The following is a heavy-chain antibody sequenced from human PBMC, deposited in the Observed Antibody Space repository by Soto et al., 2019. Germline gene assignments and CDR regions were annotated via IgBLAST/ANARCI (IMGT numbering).Heavy chain of an antibody. CDR1: GFRFSSYA. V-gene: IGHV3-64D*06. J-gene: IGHJ4*02. Sequence: GGSLRIPCSASGFRFSSYAKHWVRLAPGEGLEYVSAISSNGGSTYYADSVKGRFTISRDNSKNTLYLQMSSLRAEDTAVYYCATMYYDYVWGSYRVSDYWGQGTLVTVSS. CDR2: ISSNGGST. D-gene: IGHD3-16*02. CDR3: ATMYYDYVWGSYRVSDY.